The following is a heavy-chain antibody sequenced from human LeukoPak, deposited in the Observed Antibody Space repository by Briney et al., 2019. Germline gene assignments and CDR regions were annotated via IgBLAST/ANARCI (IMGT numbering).Heavy chain of an antibody. CDR2: ITGSGGST. Sequence: GGSLRLSCAASGFTFSTYAMTWVRQAPGKGLEWVSSITGSGGSTYYADSVKGRFSLSRDNSKNTLYLQMNRLRAEDTAVYYCASKTTVVLSYYFDYWGQGTLVTVSS. CDR1: GFTFSTYA. D-gene: IGHD3-22*01. CDR3: ASKTTVVLSYYFDY. J-gene: IGHJ4*02. V-gene: IGHV3-23*01.